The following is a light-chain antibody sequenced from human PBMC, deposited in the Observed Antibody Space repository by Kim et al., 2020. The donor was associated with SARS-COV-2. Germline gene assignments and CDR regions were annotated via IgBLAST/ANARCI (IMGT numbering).Light chain of an antibody. Sequence: ATINFKSSQSVLYSSKNKNYLAWYQQKPGQPPKLLIYWASTRESGVPDRFSGSGSGTDFTLTISSLQAEDVAVYYCQQYYSTPITFGQGTRLEIK. V-gene: IGKV4-1*01. CDR3: QQYYSTPIT. CDR2: WAS. CDR1: QSVLYSSKNKNY. J-gene: IGKJ5*01.